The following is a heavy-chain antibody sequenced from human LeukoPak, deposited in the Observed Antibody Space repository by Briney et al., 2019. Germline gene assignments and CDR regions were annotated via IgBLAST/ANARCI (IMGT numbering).Heavy chain of an antibody. V-gene: IGHV3-7*01. CDR2: IKQDGSER. J-gene: IGHJ4*02. CDR3: ARGSMHVYHLYTDY. Sequence: GGSLRLSCAASGFTYTNYWVSWFRQAPGRGLEWVASIKQDGSERYYVDSVKGRFTISRDNAKNSLFLQLSSLRVEDTAVYYCARGSMHVYHLYTDYWGQGTLVTASS. CDR1: GFTYTNYW. D-gene: IGHD3-16*01.